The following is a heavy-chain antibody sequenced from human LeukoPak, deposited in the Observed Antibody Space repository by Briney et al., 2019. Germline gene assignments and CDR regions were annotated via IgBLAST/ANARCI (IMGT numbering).Heavy chain of an antibody. CDR3: ASDIVATSGDF. CDR2: ITSSGDDI. J-gene: IGHJ4*02. D-gene: IGHD5-12*01. Sequence: GGSLRLSCAASGFTFSDYYMSWIRQSPGKGLEWVAYITSSGDDIYYADSVKGRFTISRDNAKNALFLRMSSLRVEDTATYYCASDIVATSGDFWGQGTLVSVSS. V-gene: IGHV3-11*01. CDR1: GFTFSDYY.